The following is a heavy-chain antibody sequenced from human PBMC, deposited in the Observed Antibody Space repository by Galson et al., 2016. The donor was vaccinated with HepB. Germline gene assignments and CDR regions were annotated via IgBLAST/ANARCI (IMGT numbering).Heavy chain of an antibody. CDR1: GFIFNNYA. CDR3: ARVDFWTGPPSASLSFDY. CDR2: ISDDGSNK. D-gene: IGHD3/OR15-3a*01. V-gene: IGHV3-30-3*01. J-gene: IGHJ4*02. Sequence: SLRLSCAASGFIFNNYAMHWVRQAPGKGLEWVAVISDDGSNKYYADSVKGRFTISRDNSKNTLYLQMNSLRAEDTAVFYCARVDFWTGPPSASLSFDYWGQGTLVTVSS.